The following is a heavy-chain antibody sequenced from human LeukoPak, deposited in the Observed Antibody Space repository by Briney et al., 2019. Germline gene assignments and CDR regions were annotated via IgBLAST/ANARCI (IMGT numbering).Heavy chain of an antibody. J-gene: IGHJ4*02. D-gene: IGHD6-13*01. CDR3: ATTPRIAAAGNVRY. CDR1: GGSISSSSYY. Sequence: SQTLSLTCAVSGGSISSSSYYWGWIRQPPGKGLEWIGSIYYSGSTYYNPSLKSRVTISVDTSKNQFPLKLSSVTAADTAVYYCATTPRIAAAGNVRYWGQGTLVTVSS. CDR2: IYYSGST. V-gene: IGHV4-39*01.